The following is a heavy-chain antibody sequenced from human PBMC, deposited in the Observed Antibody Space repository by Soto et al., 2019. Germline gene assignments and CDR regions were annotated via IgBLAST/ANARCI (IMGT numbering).Heavy chain of an antibody. CDR3: AYRRRIQLWSPLFGY. Sequence: SGPTLVNPTHALTLTCTFSGFSLSTSGVGVGWIGQPQGKALEWLALIYWNDDKRYSPSLKSRLTITNDTSKNPVFLTMTNMDPVDTATYYCAYRRRIQLWSPLFGYWGQGTLVTVSS. V-gene: IGHV2-5*01. J-gene: IGHJ4*02. CDR2: IYWNDDK. D-gene: IGHD5-18*01. CDR1: GFSLSTSGVG.